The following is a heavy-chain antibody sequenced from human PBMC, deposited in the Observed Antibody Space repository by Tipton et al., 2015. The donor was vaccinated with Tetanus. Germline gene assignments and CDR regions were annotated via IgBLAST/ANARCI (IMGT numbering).Heavy chain of an antibody. CDR2: INDSGST. CDR3: ARWETVTTKIHY. J-gene: IGHJ4*02. D-gene: IGHD4-17*01. V-gene: IGHV4-34*01. Sequence: TLSLTCAVYGGSLSGYYWNWIRQPPGKGLEWIGEINDSGSTSYNPSLKSRVTISVDTSTNQFSLYLSSVTAADTAVYYCARWETVTTKIHYWGQGTLVTVSS. CDR1: GGSLSGYY.